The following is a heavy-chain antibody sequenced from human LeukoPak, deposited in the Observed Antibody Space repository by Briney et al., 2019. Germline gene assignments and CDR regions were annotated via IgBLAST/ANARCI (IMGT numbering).Heavy chain of an antibody. CDR1: GGSISSYY. CDR2: IYYSGST. J-gene: IGHJ5*02. V-gene: IGHV4-59*01. CDR3: ARVSCSSTACPGWFDP. D-gene: IGHD2-2*01. Sequence: SETLSLACTVSGGSISSYYWSWIRQPPGKGLEWIGYIYYSGSTDYNPSLKSRVTISVDTSKNQFSLRLNSVTAADTAIYYCARVSCSSTACPGWFDPWGQGILVTVSS.